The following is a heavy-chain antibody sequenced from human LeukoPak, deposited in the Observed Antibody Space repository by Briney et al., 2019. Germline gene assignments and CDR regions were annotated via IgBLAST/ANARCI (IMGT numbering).Heavy chain of an antibody. J-gene: IGHJ4*02. CDR3: ARAPSITMIVGNYFDY. Sequence: SETLSLTCTVSGGSISSDNYSWSWIRQPAGKGLEWIGRVYTSGSTNYNPSLKSRVTISVDTSKKQFSLKLSSVTAADTAVYYCARAPSITMIVGNYFDYWGQGTLVTVSS. CDR2: VYTSGST. V-gene: IGHV4-61*02. D-gene: IGHD3-22*01. CDR1: GGSISSDNYS.